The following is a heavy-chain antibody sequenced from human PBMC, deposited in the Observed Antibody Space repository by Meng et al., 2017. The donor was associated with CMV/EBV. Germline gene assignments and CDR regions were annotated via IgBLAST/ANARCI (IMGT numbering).Heavy chain of an antibody. J-gene: IGHJ6*02. CDR3: AREGWGWLPGSGMDV. V-gene: IGHV3-7*01. CDR1: GFTFSSYW. Sequence: GESLRLSCAASGFTFSSYWMSWVRQAPGKGLEWVANIKQDGSEKYYVDSVKGRFTISRDNAKNSLYLQMNSLRAEDTAVYYCAREGWGWLPGSGMDVWGQGTTVTVSS. CDR2: IKQDGSEK. D-gene: IGHD3-16*01.